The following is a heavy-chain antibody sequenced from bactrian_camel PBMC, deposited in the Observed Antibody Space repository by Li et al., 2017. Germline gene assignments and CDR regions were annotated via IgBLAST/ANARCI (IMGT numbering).Heavy chain of an antibody. D-gene: IGHD3*01. J-gene: IGHJ4*01. V-gene: IGHV3S55*01. CDR3: AADPTLRPATWALQDRGYQY. CDR2: TGSEPIT. CDR1: GVHRGC. Sequence: VQLVESGGGSVQAGGSLNLSCEASGVHRGCMAWFRQNPGKEREAIAYTGSEPITVYADSVKGRFTISKDNANNVLYLQMIDLRPEDTAMYYCAADPTLRPATWALQDRGYQYWGQGAQVTVS.